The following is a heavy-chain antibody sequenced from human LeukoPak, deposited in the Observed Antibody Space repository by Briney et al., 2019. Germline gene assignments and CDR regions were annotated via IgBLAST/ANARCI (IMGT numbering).Heavy chain of an antibody. V-gene: IGHV1-2*02. CDR3: VRDSGGSYYYPSDY. Sequence: ASVKVSCKTSGYTFIGHYMHWVRQASGHGLECMGWFSPKTGGSHFAQKFRGRVAMTTDTSISTAYLELSSLRSDDTAVYYCVRDSGGSYYYPSDYWGQGTLVTVSS. D-gene: IGHD1-26*01. J-gene: IGHJ4*02. CDR2: FSPKTGGS. CDR1: GYTFIGHY.